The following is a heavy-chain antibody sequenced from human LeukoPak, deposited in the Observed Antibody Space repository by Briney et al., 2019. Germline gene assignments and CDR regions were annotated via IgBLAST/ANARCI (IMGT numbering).Heavy chain of an antibody. V-gene: IGHV4-34*01. CDR3: ARPPYCSKTSCYRAFDI. J-gene: IGHJ3*02. CDR2: INHSGST. Sequence: SETLSLTCAVSGGSFSGHYWNWIRQPPGKGLEWIGEINHSGSTNYNPSLKSRVSISVDTSKNQFSLRLNSVTAADTAVYYCARPPYCSKTSCYRAFDIWGQGTTVTVSS. D-gene: IGHD2-2*01. CDR1: GGSFSGHY.